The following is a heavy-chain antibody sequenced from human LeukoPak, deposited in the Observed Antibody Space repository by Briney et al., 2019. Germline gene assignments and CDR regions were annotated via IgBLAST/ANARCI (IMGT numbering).Heavy chain of an antibody. J-gene: IGHJ6*01. CDR2: ISYDGGNK. CDR3: AKSCRPYYYYYGMDV. CDR1: GFTFSSYG. D-gene: IGHD5/OR15-5a*01. V-gene: IGHV3-30*18. Sequence: GGSLRLSCAASGFTFSSYGMHWVRQAPGKGLEWVAVISYDGGNKYYADSVKGRFTISRDNSKNTLYLQMNSLRAEDTAVYYCAKSCRPYYYYYGMDVWGQGTTVTVSS.